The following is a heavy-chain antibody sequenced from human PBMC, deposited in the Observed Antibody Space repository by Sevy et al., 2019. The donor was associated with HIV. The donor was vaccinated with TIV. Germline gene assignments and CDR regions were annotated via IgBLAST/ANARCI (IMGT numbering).Heavy chain of an antibody. V-gene: IGHV3-53*01. CDR3: ARDRIVPAAAYPPTTLNYYYYYGMDV. J-gene: IGHJ6*02. CDR1: GFTVSSNY. Sequence: GGSLRLSCAASGFTVSSNYMSWVRQAPGKGLEWVSVIYSGGSIYYADSVKGRFTISRDNSKNTLYLQMNSLRAEDTAVYYCARDRIVPAAAYPPTTLNYYYYYGMDVWGQGTTVTVSS. CDR2: IYSGGSI. D-gene: IGHD2-2*01.